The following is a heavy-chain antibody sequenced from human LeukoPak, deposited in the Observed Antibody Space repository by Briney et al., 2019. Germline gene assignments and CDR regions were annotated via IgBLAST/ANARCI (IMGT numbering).Heavy chain of an antibody. D-gene: IGHD6-13*01. CDR1: GFPFSSYS. CDR2: IKPDGTTK. Sequence: GGSLRLSCAASGFPFSSYSMTWVRQAPGKGLEWVANIKPDGTTKFYVDSVKGRFTISRDNALNSLYLQMNSLRAEDTAIYYCARSIPYGTTWYGRSDYWGQGTLATVSS. J-gene: IGHJ4*02. V-gene: IGHV3-7*03. CDR3: ARSIPYGTTWYGRSDY.